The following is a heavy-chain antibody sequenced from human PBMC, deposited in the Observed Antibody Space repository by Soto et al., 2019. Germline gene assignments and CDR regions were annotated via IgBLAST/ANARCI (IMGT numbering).Heavy chain of an antibody. V-gene: IGHV3-15*07. Sequence: EVQLVESGGGLVKPGGSLRLSCAASGFTFSNAWMNWVRQAPGKGLEWVGRIKSKTDGWTTDYDAPVKGRFTISRDDSKNTLYLQMNSLKTEDTALYYCTTDQEDYGDYWGQGTLVTVSS. CDR2: IKSKTDGWTT. CDR3: TTDQEDYGDY. CDR1: GFTFSNAW. J-gene: IGHJ4*02.